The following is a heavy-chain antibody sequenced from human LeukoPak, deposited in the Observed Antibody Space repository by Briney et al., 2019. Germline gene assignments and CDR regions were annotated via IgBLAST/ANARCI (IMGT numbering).Heavy chain of an antibody. Sequence: PGRSLRLSCAASGFTFSSYGMTFSTYGMHWVRQAPGKGLEWVAVISYDGNNKYYADSVKGRFTISRDNSQNTLYLQMNSLRAEDTAVYYCAKDHRSTMTDAGYGMDVWGQGTTVTVSS. CDR3: AKDHRSTMTDAGYGMDV. V-gene: IGHV3-30*18. D-gene: IGHD3-22*01. CDR1: GFTFSSYG. J-gene: IGHJ6*02. CDR2: ISYDGNNK.